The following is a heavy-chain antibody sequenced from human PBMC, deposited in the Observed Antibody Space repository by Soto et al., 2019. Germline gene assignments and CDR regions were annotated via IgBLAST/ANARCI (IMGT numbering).Heavy chain of an antibody. V-gene: IGHV1-69*06. J-gene: IGHJ4*02. D-gene: IGHD5-18*01. CDR3: ARVGGYSYGYYFDY. Sequence: GASVKVSCKASGGTFSSYAISWVRQAPGQGLEWMGGIIPIFGTANYAQKFQGRVTITADKSTSTAYMELSSLRSEDTAVYYCARVGGYSYGYYFDYWGQGTLVTVSS. CDR1: GGTFSSYA. CDR2: IIPIFGTA.